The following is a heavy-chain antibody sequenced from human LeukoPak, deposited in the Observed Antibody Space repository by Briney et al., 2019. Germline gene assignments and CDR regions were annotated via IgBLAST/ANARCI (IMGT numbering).Heavy chain of an antibody. D-gene: IGHD1-26*01. CDR3: ARGDVSGRPGIGFGF. V-gene: IGHV4-59*01. CDR2: FNGSKST. Sequence: SETLSLTCTVSGGSISNSYWSWLRQPPGKGLEWGGYFNGSKSTNYNTSLKRRVSISLGTSKKHVSLWLSPIPAADTAVYYCARGDVSGRPGIGFGFWRLGPRVTGAS. J-gene: IGHJ4*02. CDR1: GGSISNSY.